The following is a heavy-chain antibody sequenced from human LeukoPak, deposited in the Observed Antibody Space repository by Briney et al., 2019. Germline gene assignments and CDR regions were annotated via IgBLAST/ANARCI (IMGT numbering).Heavy chain of an antibody. D-gene: IGHD6-19*01. CDR1: CGSIYSSSYY. CDR3: ARLSGVAFAVADFLFFDY. CDR2: SCYSGST. V-gene: IGHV4-39*02. J-gene: IGHJ4*02. Sequence: GTPSLICTVSCGSIYSSSYYWGGIRPPPGKGLEWIGSSCYSGSTYYTPSLKRRDTISVDTPKNHLSLKLSSVAAADATVHYCARLSGVAFAVADFLFFDYWGQRTLVTVSS.